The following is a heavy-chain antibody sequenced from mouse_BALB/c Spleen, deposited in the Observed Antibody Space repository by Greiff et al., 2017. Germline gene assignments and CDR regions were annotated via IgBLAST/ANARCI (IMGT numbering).Heavy chain of an antibody. CDR1: GYSITSDYA. Sequence: EVQLQQSGPGLVKPSQSLSLTCTVTGYSITSDYAWNWIRQFPGNKLEWMGYISYSGSTSYNPSLKSRISITRDTSKNQFFLQLNSVTTEDTATYYCARAGGNSYCDYWGQGTTLTVSS. J-gene: IGHJ2*01. CDR3: ARAGGNSYCDY. CDR2: ISYSGST. V-gene: IGHV3-2*02. D-gene: IGHD2-1*01.